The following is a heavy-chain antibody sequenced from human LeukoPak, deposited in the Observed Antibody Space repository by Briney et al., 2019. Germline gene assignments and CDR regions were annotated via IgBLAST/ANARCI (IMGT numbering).Heavy chain of an antibody. CDR3: ARVLGSGWEGNWFDP. CDR1: GGSISSYY. Sequence: SETLSLTCTVSGGSISSYYWSWIRQPAGKGLEWIGRIYTSGSTNYNPSLKSRVTMSVDTSKNQFSLKPSSVTAADTAVYYCARVLGSGWEGNWFDPWGQGTLVTVSS. J-gene: IGHJ5*02. D-gene: IGHD6-19*01. CDR2: IYTSGST. V-gene: IGHV4-4*07.